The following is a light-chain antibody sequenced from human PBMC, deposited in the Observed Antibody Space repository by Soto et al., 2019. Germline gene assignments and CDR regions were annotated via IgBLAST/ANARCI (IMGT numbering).Light chain of an antibody. V-gene: IGLV7-46*01. CDR1: TGAVTSGHY. CDR3: SLSDSGTRV. J-gene: IGLJ2*01. Sequence: QAVVTQEPSLTVSPGGTVTLTCGSSTGAVTSGHYPYWFQQKPGQAPRTLIYDTSNKHSWTPARFSGSLLGGKAALTLSGAQHEDEADYYCSLSDSGTRVFGGGIKLTVL. CDR2: DTS.